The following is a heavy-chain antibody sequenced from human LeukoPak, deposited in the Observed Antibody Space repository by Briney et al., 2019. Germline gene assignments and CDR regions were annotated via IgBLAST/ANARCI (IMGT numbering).Heavy chain of an antibody. CDR2: IYTSGST. Sequence: PSETLSLTCTVSGGSISSYYWSWTRQPAGKGLEWIGRIYTSGSTNYNPSLKSRVTMSVDTSKNQFSLKLSSVTAADTAVYYCARNVGYCSSTSCYTAFDYWGQGTLVTVSS. J-gene: IGHJ4*02. D-gene: IGHD2-2*02. CDR1: GGSISSYY. CDR3: ARNVGYCSSTSCYTAFDY. V-gene: IGHV4-4*07.